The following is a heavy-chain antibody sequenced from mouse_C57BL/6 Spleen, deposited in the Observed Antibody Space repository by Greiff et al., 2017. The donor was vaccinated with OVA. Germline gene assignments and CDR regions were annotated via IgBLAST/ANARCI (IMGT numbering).Heavy chain of an antibody. CDR1: GYSITSGYY. CDR3: ARDNDYDAFDY. Sequence: EVQLQQSGPGLVKPSQSLSLTCSVTGYSITSGYYWNWIRQFPGNKLEWMGYIRYDGSNNYNPSLKNRISITRDTSKNQCFLKLKSVTTEDTATDCCARDNDYDAFDYWGQGTTLTVSS. V-gene: IGHV3-6*01. CDR2: IRYDGSN. D-gene: IGHD2-4*01. J-gene: IGHJ2*01.